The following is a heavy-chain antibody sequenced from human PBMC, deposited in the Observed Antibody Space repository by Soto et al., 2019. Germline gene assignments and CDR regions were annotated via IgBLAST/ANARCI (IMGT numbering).Heavy chain of an antibody. J-gene: IGHJ5*02. CDR1: GGSISSGGYY. V-gene: IGHV4-31*03. CDR2: TYNSRST. Sequence: QVQLQESGPGLVQPSQTLSLTCTVSGGSISSGGYYWSWIRQRPGKGLEWIGYTYNSRSTYYNPSLGSRITISVDTSKYQFSLKLSSVTAADTAVYYCARDPSPWGQGTLVTVSS. CDR3: ARDPSP.